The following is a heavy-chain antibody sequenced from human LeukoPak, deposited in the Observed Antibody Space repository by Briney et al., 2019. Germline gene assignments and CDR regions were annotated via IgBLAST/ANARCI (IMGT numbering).Heavy chain of an antibody. CDR3: AREFPYYYDSGGYPPPQAFDI. CDR2: IIPIFGTA. V-gene: IGHV1-69*13. Sequence: SVKVSCKASGGTFSSYAISWVRQAPGQGLEWMGGIIPIFGTANYAQKFQGRVTITADESTSTAYMELSSLRSEDTAVYYCAREFPYYYDSGGYPPPQAFDIWGKGTMVTVSS. CDR1: GGTFSSYA. J-gene: IGHJ3*02. D-gene: IGHD3-22*01.